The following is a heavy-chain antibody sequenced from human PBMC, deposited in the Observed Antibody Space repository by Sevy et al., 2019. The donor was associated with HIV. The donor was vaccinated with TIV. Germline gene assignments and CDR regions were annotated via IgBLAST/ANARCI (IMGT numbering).Heavy chain of an antibody. V-gene: IGHV1-46*01. Sequence: ASVKVSCKASGYTFTSYYMHWVRQAPGQGLEWMGIINPSGGSTSYAQKFQGRVTMTRDTSTSTVYMELSSLRSEDTAVYYCARDGTIPRGVVVAGTAMVTGFDYWGQGTLVTVSS. D-gene: IGHD5-18*01. CDR2: INPSGGST. CDR1: GYTFTSYY. CDR3: ARDGTIPRGVVVAGTAMVTGFDY. J-gene: IGHJ4*02.